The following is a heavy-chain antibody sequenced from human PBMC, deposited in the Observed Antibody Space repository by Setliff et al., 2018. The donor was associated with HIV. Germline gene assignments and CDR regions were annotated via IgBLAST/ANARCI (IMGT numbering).Heavy chain of an antibody. V-gene: IGHV1-24*01. CDR2: FDPELGET. J-gene: IGHJ4*02. CDR3: ATDNREGVGTPYYFDY. CDR1: GYTLTKLS. D-gene: IGHD1-26*01. Sequence: WASVKVSCKVSGYTLTKLSMHWVRQAPEKGLEWMGGFDPELGETFFAQNFRGRLTMTQDTSTDTAYMGLTSLRSDDTAMYYCATDNREGVGTPYYFDYWGQGTQVTVSS.